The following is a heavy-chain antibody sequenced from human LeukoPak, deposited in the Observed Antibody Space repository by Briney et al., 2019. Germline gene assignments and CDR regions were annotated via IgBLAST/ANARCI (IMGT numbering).Heavy chain of an antibody. D-gene: IGHD3-10*01. CDR3: ARFGITVVRGGKYYFDY. Sequence: SETLSLTCTVSGGSISNYYWSWIRQPPGKGLEWIGHIYYSGATKYNPSLKSRITISVDTPKNQFSLMLSSVTAADTAVYYCARFGITVVRGGKYYFDYWGQGTLVTVSS. CDR1: GGSISNYY. J-gene: IGHJ4*02. CDR2: IYYSGAT. V-gene: IGHV4-59*08.